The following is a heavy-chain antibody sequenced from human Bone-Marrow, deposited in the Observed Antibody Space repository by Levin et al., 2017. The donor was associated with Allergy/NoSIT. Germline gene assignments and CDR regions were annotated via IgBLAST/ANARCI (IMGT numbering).Heavy chain of an antibody. CDR1: GGSISSYY. J-gene: IGHJ3*02. D-gene: IGHD3-22*01. CDR2: IYTSGST. V-gene: IGHV4-4*07. CDR3: ATRAHEYYDSSGYYYEAFDI. Sequence: SQTLSLTCTVSGGSISSYYWSWIRQPAGKGLEWIGRIYTSGSTNYNPSLKSRVTMSVDTSKNQFSLKLSSVTAADTAVYYCATRAHEYYDSSGYYYEAFDIWGQGTMVTVSS.